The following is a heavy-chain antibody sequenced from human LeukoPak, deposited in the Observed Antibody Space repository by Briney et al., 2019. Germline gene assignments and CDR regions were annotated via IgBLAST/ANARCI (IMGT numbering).Heavy chain of an antibody. D-gene: IGHD7-27*01. CDR1: GFTFSSYE. CDR2: ISSSSSTI. CDR3: VRDMGNFDY. Sequence: PGGSLRLSCAASGFTFSSYEMNWVRQAPGKGLEWVSYISSSSSTIYYADSVKGRFTISRDSAKNSLYLQMNSLRAEDTALYYCVRDMGNFDYWGQGTLVTVSS. J-gene: IGHJ4*02. V-gene: IGHV3-48*03.